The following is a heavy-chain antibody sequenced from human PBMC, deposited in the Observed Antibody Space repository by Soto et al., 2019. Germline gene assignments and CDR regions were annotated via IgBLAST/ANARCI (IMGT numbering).Heavy chain of an antibody. D-gene: IGHD6-13*01. Sequence: LSLTCAVYGGSFSGYYWSWIRQPPGKGLEWIGEINHSGSTNYNPSLKSRVTISVDTSKNQFSLKLSSVTAADTAVYYCARLRRVYSSSWNYYYYGMDVWGQGTTVTVSS. CDR2: INHSGST. CDR1: GGSFSGYY. V-gene: IGHV4-34*01. CDR3: ARLRRVYSSSWNYYYYGMDV. J-gene: IGHJ6*02.